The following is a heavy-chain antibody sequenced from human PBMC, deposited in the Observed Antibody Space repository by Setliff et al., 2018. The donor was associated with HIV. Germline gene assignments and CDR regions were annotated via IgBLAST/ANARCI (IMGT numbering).Heavy chain of an antibody. V-gene: IGHV5-51*01. Sequence: GESLKISCKASGYRFPNFWIAWVRQMPGKGLEWMAIICPSDSDTIYSPSFQGQVTLSADKSTSPVYLQWSSLKAPDTAMYYCAGLSKFNDFETPDYWGQGTLVTVSS. CDR2: ICPSDSDT. J-gene: IGHJ4*02. CDR3: AGLSKFNDFETPDY. D-gene: IGHD3-3*01. CDR1: GYRFPNFW.